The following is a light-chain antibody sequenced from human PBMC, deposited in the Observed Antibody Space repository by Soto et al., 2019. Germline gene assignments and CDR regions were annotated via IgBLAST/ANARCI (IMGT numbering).Light chain of an antibody. CDR1: NNDVGRYNL. CDR2: EGN. Sequence: QSALTQPASKSGSPGQSITISCTGTNNDVGRYNLVSWYQQHPGKAPKLMIYEGNKRPSGISNRFSGSKSGSTASLTFFGLQAEDGGDYYCCSYAGSGTWVFGGGTQLTVL. J-gene: IGLJ3*02. V-gene: IGLV2-23*01. CDR3: CSYAGSGTWV.